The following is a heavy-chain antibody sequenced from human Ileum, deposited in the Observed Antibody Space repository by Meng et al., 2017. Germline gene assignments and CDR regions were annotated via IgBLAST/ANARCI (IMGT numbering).Heavy chain of an antibody. Sequence: QVQPQQSGPGLVKPSQTLSLPCAVSGGSVSSNIAAWNWIRQSPLRGLEWLGRTYYRSKWYSEYAVSVKSRISITPDTSKNQFSLQMNSVTPEDTAVYYCASGSGSLDYWGPGTLVTVSS. V-gene: IGHV6-1*01. CDR1: GGSVSSNIAA. CDR2: TYYRSKWYS. CDR3: ASGSGSLDY. J-gene: IGHJ4*02. D-gene: IGHD3-3*01.